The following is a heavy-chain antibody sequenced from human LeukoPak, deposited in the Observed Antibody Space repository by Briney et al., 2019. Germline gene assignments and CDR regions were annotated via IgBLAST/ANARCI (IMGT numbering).Heavy chain of an antibody. CDR3: ARSPAGANYYLDV. V-gene: IGHV3-48*03. J-gene: IGHJ6*03. D-gene: IGHD1-14*01. Sequence: GGSLRLSCAASGFTFSSYGMHWVRQAPGKGLEWVSYISSSGSTMYYADSVKGRFTISRDNAKNSLSLQMNSLRAKDTAVYYCARSPAGANYYLDVWGKGTTVTISS. CDR2: ISSSGSTM. CDR1: GFTFSSYG.